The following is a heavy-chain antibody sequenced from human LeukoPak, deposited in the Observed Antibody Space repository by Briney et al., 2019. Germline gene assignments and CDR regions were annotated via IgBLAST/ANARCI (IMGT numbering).Heavy chain of an antibody. D-gene: IGHD2-8*02. V-gene: IGHV4-39*07. CDR2: IYYSGNT. Sequence: SETLSLTCIVSGGSISGSSYYWGWIRQPPGKGPEWIGSIYYSGNTYYNPSLKSRVTISVDTSKNQFSLKLSSVTAADTAVYYCAGESGSSWCTGGNFDYWGQGTLVTVSS. CDR3: AGESGSSWCTGGNFDY. CDR1: GGSISGSSYY. J-gene: IGHJ4*02.